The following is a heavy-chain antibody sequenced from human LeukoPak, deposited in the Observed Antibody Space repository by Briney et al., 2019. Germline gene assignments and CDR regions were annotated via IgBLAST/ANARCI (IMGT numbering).Heavy chain of an antibody. J-gene: IGHJ3*02. CDR1: GGSISSYY. V-gene: IGHV4-59*13. Sequence: SETLSLTCTVSGGSISSYYWSWIRQPPGKGLEWIGYIYYSGSTNYNPSLKSRVTISVDTSKNQFSLKLSSVTAADTAVYYCAREYYDILTGYYDAFDIWGQGTMVTVSS. CDR3: AREYYDILTGYYDAFDI. D-gene: IGHD3-9*01. CDR2: IYYSGST.